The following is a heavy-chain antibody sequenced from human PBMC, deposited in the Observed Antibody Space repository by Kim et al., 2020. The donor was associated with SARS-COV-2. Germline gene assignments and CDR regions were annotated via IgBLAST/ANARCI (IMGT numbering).Heavy chain of an antibody. V-gene: IGHV1-46*01. CDR3: ARGELDY. CDR2: RGGTP. J-gene: IGHJ4*02. Sequence: RGGTPTYAQKFQGRVTMTRDTSTSTVYMELSSLRSEDTAVYYCARGELDYWGQGTLVTVSS.